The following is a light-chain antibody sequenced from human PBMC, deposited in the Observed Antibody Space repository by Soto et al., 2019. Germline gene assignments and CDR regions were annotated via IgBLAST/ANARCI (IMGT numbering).Light chain of an antibody. CDR1: SSNIGSNT. CDR2: SNN. V-gene: IGLV1-44*01. Sequence: QSVLTQPPSASGTPGQRVTISCSGSSSNIGSNTVNWYQQLPGTAPKLLIYSNNQRPSGVPDRFPGSKSGTSASLAISGLQSDDEADYYCAAWDDSLTGYVFGTGTKVTVL. CDR3: AAWDDSLTGYV. J-gene: IGLJ1*01.